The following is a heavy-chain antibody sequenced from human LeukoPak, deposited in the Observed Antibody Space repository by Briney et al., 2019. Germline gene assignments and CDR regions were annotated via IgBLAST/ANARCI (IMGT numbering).Heavy chain of an antibody. CDR1: GFTFSSYA. CDR3: AKTPHPLLWFGEPSMYYYYYGMDV. CDR2: ISGSGGST. Sequence: RTGGSLRLSCAASGFTFSSYAMSRVRQAPGKGLEWVSAISGSGGSTYYADSVKGRFTISRDNSKNTLYLQMNSLRAEDTAVYYCAKTPHPLLWFGEPSMYYYYYGMDVWGQGTTVTVSS. D-gene: IGHD3-10*01. V-gene: IGHV3-23*01. J-gene: IGHJ6*02.